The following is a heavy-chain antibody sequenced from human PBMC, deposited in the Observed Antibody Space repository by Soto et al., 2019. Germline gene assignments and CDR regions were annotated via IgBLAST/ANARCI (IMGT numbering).Heavy chain of an antibody. J-gene: IGHJ4*02. CDR2: ISNDVKNT. CDR1: GFTFSTYW. Sequence: EVQLVESGGGLVQPGGSLRLSCAASGFTFSTYWMHWVRQAPGKGLVWVSRISNDVKNTTYADTVKGRFTLSRDNAKNTLYLQMTSLRAEDTAVYYCARDRDTYGYAHFDYWGQGTLVTVSS. D-gene: IGHD5-18*01. V-gene: IGHV3-74*01. CDR3: ARDRDTYGYAHFDY.